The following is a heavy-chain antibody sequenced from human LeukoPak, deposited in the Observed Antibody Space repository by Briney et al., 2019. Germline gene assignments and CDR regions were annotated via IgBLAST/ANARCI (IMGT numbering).Heavy chain of an antibody. Sequence: PSETLSLTCTVSGGSISSGSYYWGWIRQPPGKGVEWIGSIYYSGSTYYNPSLKSLVTISVDTTKNQFTLRQNSVAAANTAVYYCARHIARPTYYYDSSGYGAVNAFDIWGQGTMVTVSS. CDR3: ARHIARPTYYYDSSGYGAVNAFDI. D-gene: IGHD3-22*01. J-gene: IGHJ3*02. CDR1: GGSISSGSYY. CDR2: IYYSGST. V-gene: IGHV4-39*01.